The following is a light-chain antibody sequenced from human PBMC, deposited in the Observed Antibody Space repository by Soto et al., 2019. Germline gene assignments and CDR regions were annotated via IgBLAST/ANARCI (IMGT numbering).Light chain of an antibody. J-gene: IGKJ4*01. Sequence: IQLTQSPASLSASVGDRVTFTCRASQDIAIYLAWYQQKPGEAPNLLIHTASTLHGGVPSRFSGSGSGTDFTLTITSLQAEDFATYYCQQTRAYPSTVGGGTKVEIK. CDR1: QDIAIY. CDR2: TAS. CDR3: QQTRAYPST. V-gene: IGKV1-9*01.